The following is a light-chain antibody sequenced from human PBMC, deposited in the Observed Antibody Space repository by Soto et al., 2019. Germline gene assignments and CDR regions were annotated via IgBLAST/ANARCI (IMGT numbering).Light chain of an antibody. V-gene: IGKV1-33*01. Sequence: DIQMTQSPSSLSASVGDRVTITCQASQDISNYLNWYQQKPGKAPKLLIYDASNLETGVPSRFSGSGSGTEFTLTISSLQPDDFATYYCQQYNSYSPWTFGQGTTVDIK. CDR2: DAS. CDR1: QDISNY. J-gene: IGKJ1*01. CDR3: QQYNSYSPWT.